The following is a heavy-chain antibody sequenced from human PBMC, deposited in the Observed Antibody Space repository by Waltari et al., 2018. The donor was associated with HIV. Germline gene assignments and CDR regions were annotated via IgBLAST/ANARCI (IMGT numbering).Heavy chain of an antibody. V-gene: IGHV7-4-1*01. CDR3: AEGYGAFDFDY. J-gene: IGHJ4*02. CDR2: IDTKTGSP. D-gene: IGHD2-15*01. CDR1: ENAFSGSV. Sequence: QVQLHQSPSQFTKPGTSVKISCKSSENAFSGSVINWVRQAPGQGLEWIGLIDTKTGSPTYAQVFSGLLILSLDTSVTTSYLQIRALKTNDTATYYCAEGYGAFDFDYWGQGTLITVSP.